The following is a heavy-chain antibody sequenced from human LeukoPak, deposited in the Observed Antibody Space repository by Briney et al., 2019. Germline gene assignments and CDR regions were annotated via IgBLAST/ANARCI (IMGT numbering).Heavy chain of an antibody. D-gene: IGHD5-24*01. CDR3: AKCRDGYNGWFDP. CDR1: GGSISSYY. Sequence: PSETLSLTCTVSGGSISSYYWSWIRQPPGKGLEWIGYIYYSGSTNYNPSLKSRVTISVDTSKNQFSLKLSSVTAADTAVYYCAKCRDGYNGWFDPWGQGTLVTVSS. CDR2: IYYSGST. J-gene: IGHJ5*02. V-gene: IGHV4-59*01.